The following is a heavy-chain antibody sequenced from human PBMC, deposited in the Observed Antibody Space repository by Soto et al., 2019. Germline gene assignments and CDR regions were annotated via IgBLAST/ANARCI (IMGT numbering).Heavy chain of an antibody. CDR1: GFTFSSYA. CDR3: ARESTVTTRGTFNYYMDV. Sequence: GGSLRLSCAASGFTFSSYAMSWVRQAPGKGLEWVSAISGSGGSTYYADSVKGRFTISRDNSKNTLYLQMNSLRAEDTAVYYCARESTVTTRGTFNYYMDVWGKGTTVTVSS. CDR2: ISGSGGST. D-gene: IGHD4-4*01. J-gene: IGHJ6*03. V-gene: IGHV3-23*01.